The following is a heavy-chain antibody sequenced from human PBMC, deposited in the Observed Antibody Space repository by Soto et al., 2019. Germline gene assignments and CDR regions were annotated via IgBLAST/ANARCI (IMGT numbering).Heavy chain of an antibody. Sequence: QVQLVESGGGVVQPGRSLRLSCAASVFTFSSYGMHWVRQAPGKGLEWVAVIWYDGNNKYYADSVKGRFTISRDNSKNTLYLQMNSLRAEDTAVYYCAREGSGWYSDYWGQGTLVTVSS. D-gene: IGHD6-19*01. CDR1: VFTFSSYG. V-gene: IGHV3-33*01. CDR2: IWYDGNNK. CDR3: AREGSGWYSDY. J-gene: IGHJ4*02.